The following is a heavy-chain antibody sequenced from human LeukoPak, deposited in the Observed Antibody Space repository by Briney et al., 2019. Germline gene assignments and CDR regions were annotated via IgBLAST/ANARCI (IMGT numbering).Heavy chain of an antibody. CDR2: INPNSGGT. Sequence: GASVKVSCKASGYTFTGYYMHWVRQAPGQGLEWMGWINPNSGGTNYAQKFQGRVTMTRDTSISTAYMELSRLRSDDTAVYYCARERMGGGRQSLFFDYWGQRTLVAVSP. J-gene: IGHJ4*02. CDR3: ARERMGGGRQSLFFDY. V-gene: IGHV1-2*02. CDR1: GYTFTGYY. D-gene: IGHD3-16*01.